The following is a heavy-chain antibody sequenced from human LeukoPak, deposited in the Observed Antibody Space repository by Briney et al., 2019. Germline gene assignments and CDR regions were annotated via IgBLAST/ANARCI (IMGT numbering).Heavy chain of an antibody. D-gene: IGHD4-23*01. V-gene: IGHV3-53*01. J-gene: IGHJ5*02. CDR2: IYSGGST. Sequence: GGSLRLSCAASGFTVSSNYMSWVRQAPGKGREWASVIYSGGSTYYADSVKGRFTISRDNSKNTLYLQMNSLRAEDTAVYYCARDYGGNLGWFDPWGQGTLVTVSS. CDR1: GFTVSSNY. CDR3: ARDYGGNLGWFDP.